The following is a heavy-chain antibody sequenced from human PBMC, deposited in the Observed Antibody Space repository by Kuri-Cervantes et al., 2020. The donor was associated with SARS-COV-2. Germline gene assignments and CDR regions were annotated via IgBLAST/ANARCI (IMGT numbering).Heavy chain of an antibody. CDR1: GGSISSSSYY. CDR3: ARATSFTSIYYYFDS. Sequence: GSLRLSCTVSGGSISSSSYYWGWIRQPPGKGLEWIGSIYYSGSTYYNPSLESRVTMSLDTSRNQFSLRLTSVTPADTAVYYCARATSFTSIYYYFDSWGQGNLVTVSS. J-gene: IGHJ4*02. D-gene: IGHD2-2*01. V-gene: IGHV4-39*07. CDR2: IYYSGST.